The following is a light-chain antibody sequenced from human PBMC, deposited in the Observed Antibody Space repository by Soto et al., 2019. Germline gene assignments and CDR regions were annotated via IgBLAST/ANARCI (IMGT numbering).Light chain of an antibody. CDR3: QQYDKWHPT. J-gene: IGKJ1*01. CDR2: GAS. Sequence: IVMTQSPATLSVSPGERTTLSCRASQSVRRILAWYQQKPGQAPRLLLYGASTRATGIPVRFSGSGSGTEFTLTISSLQSEDFAVYYCQQYDKWHPTFGQGTKVAI. CDR1: QSVRRI. V-gene: IGKV3-15*01.